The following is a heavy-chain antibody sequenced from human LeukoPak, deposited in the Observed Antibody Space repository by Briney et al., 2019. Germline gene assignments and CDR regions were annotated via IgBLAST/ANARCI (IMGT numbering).Heavy chain of an antibody. CDR1: GYTFTSYY. D-gene: IGHD3-10*01. J-gene: IGHJ6*03. V-gene: IGHV1-46*01. CDR3: ARALLWFGELPYYYYYYMDV. Sequence: ASVRVSCKASGYTFTSYYMHWVRQAPGQGLEWMGIINPSGGSTSYAQKFQGRVTITADESTSTAYMELSSLRSEDTAVYYCARALLWFGELPYYYYYYMDVWGKGTTVTISS. CDR2: INPSGGST.